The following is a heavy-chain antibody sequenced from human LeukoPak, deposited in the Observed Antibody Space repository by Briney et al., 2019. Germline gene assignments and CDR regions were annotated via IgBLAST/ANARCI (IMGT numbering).Heavy chain of an antibody. J-gene: IGHJ4*02. V-gene: IGHV3-74*01. Sequence: PSETLSLTCVVSGYSIGNDYYWMHWVRQAPGKGLEWVSRIKSDGSKTDYADSVKGRFTISRDNAKNTLYLQMNSLRAEDTAVYYCASLYYYDIVGYYYDYWGQGTLVTVSS. D-gene: IGHD3-22*01. CDR2: IKSDGSKT. CDR1: GYSIGNDYYW. CDR3: ASLYYYDIVGYYYDY.